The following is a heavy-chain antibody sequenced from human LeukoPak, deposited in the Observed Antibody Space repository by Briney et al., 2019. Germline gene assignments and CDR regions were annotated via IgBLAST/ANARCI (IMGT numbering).Heavy chain of an antibody. V-gene: IGHV3-30*18. Sequence: GGSLRLSCAASGFTFSSYGMHWVRQAPGKGLEWVAVISYDGSNKYYADSVKGRFTISRDNSKNTLYLQMNSLRAEDTAVYYCAKEQRSSSWYFDYWGQGTLVTVSS. CDR1: GFTFSSYG. CDR2: ISYDGSNK. CDR3: AKEQRSSSWYFDY. J-gene: IGHJ4*02. D-gene: IGHD6-13*01.